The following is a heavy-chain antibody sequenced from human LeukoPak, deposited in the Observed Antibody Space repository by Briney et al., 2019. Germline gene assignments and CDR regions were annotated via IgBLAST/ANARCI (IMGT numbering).Heavy chain of an antibody. D-gene: IGHD6-13*01. CDR3: ARGAAAGPFDY. V-gene: IGHV3-21*01. CDR2: ISSSSSYI. J-gene: IGHJ4*02. Sequence: GGSLRLSCAASGFTFSSSAMSWVRQVPGKGLEWVSSISSSSSYIYYADSVKGRFTISRDNAKNSLYLQMNSLRAEDTAVYYCARGAAAGPFDYWGQGTLVTVSS. CDR1: GFTFSSSA.